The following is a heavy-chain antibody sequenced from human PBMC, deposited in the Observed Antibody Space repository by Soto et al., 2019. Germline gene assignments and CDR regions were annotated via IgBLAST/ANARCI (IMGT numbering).Heavy chain of an antibody. CDR1: GGSISRDAYY. D-gene: IGHD5-18*01. Sequence: SETLSLTCTVSGGSISRDAYYWNWIRQHPGEGLEWIGYIYYSGSTYYNPSLKSRVSISVDTSRNQFSLKLSSVTAADTAVYYCAVDTTMGGPNWFDPWGQGTLVTVSS. CDR2: IYYSGST. J-gene: IGHJ5*02. V-gene: IGHV4-31*03. CDR3: AVDTTMGGPNWFDP.